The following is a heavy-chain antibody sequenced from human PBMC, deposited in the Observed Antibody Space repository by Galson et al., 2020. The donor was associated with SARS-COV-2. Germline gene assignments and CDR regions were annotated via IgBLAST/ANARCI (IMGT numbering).Heavy chain of an antibody. Sequence: GGSLRLSCSASGFMFSNFGMHWVRQAPGKGLEYVSAINSNGDSTYYADSVNGRFTISRDNSKNTLFLQMSSLRIEDTALYYCVNRAGGGYSGYWGQGTLVTVSS. CDR1: GFMFSNFG. CDR3: VNRAGGGYSGY. CDR2: INSNGDST. D-gene: IGHD2-15*01. V-gene: IGHV3-64D*06. J-gene: IGHJ4*02.